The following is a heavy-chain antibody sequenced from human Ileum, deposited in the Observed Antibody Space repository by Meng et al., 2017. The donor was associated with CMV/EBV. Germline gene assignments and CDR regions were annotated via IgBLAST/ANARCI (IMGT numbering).Heavy chain of an antibody. CDR3: AKFEDRVASWVGMDY. V-gene: IGHV3-30*02. Sequence: GGSLRLSCAASGFTFSSYGMHWVRQAPGKGLEWVAFIRYDGSNKYYADSVKGRFTISRDNSKNTLYLQMNSLRAEDTAVYYCAKFEDRVASWVGMDYWGQGTLVTVSS. J-gene: IGHJ4*02. D-gene: IGHD5-12*01. CDR1: GFTFSSYG. CDR2: IRYDGSNK.